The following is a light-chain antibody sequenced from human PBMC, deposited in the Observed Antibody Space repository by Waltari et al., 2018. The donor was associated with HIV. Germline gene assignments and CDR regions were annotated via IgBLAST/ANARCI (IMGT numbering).Light chain of an antibody. J-gene: IGLJ2*01. CDR2: GKN. CDR3: NSRDSSVNDVV. Sequence: SSELTQDPTVSVALGHSVTITCRGDSLRTFYASWYQQKPGQAPILVIYGKNYRPSGIPDRFSGSRSGKTASLTITGAQAEDEAEYFCNSRDSSVNDVVFGGGTKLTVL. V-gene: IGLV3-19*01. CDR1: SLRTFY.